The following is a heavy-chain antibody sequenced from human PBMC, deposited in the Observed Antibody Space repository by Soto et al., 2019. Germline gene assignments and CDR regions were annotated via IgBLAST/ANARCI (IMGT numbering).Heavy chain of an antibody. D-gene: IGHD2-2*01. CDR1: GGTFSSYT. Sequence: GASVKVSCKASGGTFSSYTISWVRQAPGQGLEWMGRIIPILGIANYAQKFQGRVTITADKSTSTAYMELSSLRSEDTAVYYCASGNWDIVVVPAAMMIYYYYYGMDVWGQGTMVTVSS. CDR2: IIPILGIA. CDR3: ASGNWDIVVVPAAMMIYYYYYGMDV. V-gene: IGHV1-69*02. J-gene: IGHJ6*02.